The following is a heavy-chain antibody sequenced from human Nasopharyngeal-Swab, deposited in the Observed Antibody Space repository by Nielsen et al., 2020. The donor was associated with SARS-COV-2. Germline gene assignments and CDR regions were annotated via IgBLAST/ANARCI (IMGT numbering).Heavy chain of an antibody. Sequence: RQAPGKGLEWIGSIYYSGSTYYNPSLKSRVTISVDTSKNQFSLKLSSVTAADTAVYYCARPYRYCSGGSCHSGGAFDIWGQRTMVTVSS. CDR3: ARPYRYCSGGSCHSGGAFDI. V-gene: IGHV4-39*01. J-gene: IGHJ3*02. D-gene: IGHD2-15*01. CDR2: IYYSGST.